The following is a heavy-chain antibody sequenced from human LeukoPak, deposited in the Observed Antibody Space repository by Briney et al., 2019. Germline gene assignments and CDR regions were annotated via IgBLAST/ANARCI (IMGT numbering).Heavy chain of an antibody. CDR3: ATSPYCSGGSCYLSAY. D-gene: IGHD2-15*01. J-gene: IGHJ4*02. V-gene: IGHV5-51*01. Sequence: GESLKISCKGSGYSFSSQWIGWVRQMPGKGLEWIGVIYPADSDTRYSPSFQGQVTISADKSISTAYLRWRSLKASDTAMYYCATSPYCSGGSCYLSAYWGQGTLVTVSS. CDR2: IYPADSDT. CDR1: GYSFSSQW.